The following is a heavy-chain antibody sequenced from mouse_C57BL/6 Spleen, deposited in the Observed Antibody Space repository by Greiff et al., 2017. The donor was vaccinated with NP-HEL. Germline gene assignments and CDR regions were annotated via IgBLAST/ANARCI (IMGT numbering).Heavy chain of an antibody. CDR3: ARDRLLRYFDY. V-gene: IGHV3-6*01. J-gene: IGHJ2*01. CDR1: GYSITSGYY. Sequence: EVKLMESGPGLVKPSQSLSLTCSVTGYSITSGYYWNWIRQFPGNKLEWMGYISYDGSNNYNPSLKNRISITRDTSKNQFFLKLNSVTTEDTATYYCARDRLLRYFDYWGQGTTLTVSS. CDR2: ISYDGSN. D-gene: IGHD1-1*01.